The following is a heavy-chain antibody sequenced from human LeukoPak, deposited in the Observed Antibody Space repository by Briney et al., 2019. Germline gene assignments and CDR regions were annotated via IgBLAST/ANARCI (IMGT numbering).Heavy chain of an antibody. CDR3: ASQPNITMTGGY. Sequence: SVPVSRMHSVGSFRNYAICWVGLAPPEGLEGMGGVMPIFGTANYAHKFQGRVTITAHKSTSTAYMQLRSLRSEAAAVYYCASQPNITMTGGYWGQGTLVTVSS. CDR1: VGSFRNYA. J-gene: IGHJ4*02. D-gene: IGHD3-22*01. V-gene: IGHV1-69*06. CDR2: VMPIFGTA.